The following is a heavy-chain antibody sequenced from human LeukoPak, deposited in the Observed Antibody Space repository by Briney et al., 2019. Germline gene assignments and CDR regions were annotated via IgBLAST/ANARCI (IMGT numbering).Heavy chain of an antibody. D-gene: IGHD1-26*01. V-gene: IGHV3-23*01. CDR3: AKGLISSATYFSYFDY. J-gene: IGHJ4*02. CDR2: MSAGGDLT. Sequence: GGSLRLSCAASGFTFSSYGMSWVRQAPGKGLEWVAAMSAGGDLTNYADSVKGRFTISRDSSKNMLYVQMNSLRAEDTAIYYCAKGLISSATYFSYFDYWGPGTLVTVSS. CDR1: GFTFSSYG.